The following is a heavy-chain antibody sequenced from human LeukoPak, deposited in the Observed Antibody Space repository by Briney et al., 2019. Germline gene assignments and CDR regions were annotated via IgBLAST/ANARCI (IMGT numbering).Heavy chain of an antibody. CDR1: GFTFGAYT. J-gene: IGHJ4*02. CDR2: IFSRSESI. D-gene: IGHD3-22*01. Sequence: GGSLRLSCAASGFTFGAYTINWVRQAPGKGLEWVSCIFSRSESILYADSVKGRFTISRDNAKNSLYLQMDSLRVEDTAVYYCARDFFHSSDSRPFDYWGQGALVTVSS. CDR3: ARDFFHSSDSRPFDY. V-gene: IGHV3-21*01.